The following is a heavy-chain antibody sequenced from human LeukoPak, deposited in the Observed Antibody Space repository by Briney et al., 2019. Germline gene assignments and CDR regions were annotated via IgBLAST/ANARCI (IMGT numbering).Heavy chain of an antibody. V-gene: IGHV1-24*01. Sequence: ASVKVSCKVSGYTLTELSMHWVRQAPGKGLEWMGGFDPEDGETIYAQKFQGRVTMTEDTPTDTAYMELSSLRSEDTAVYYCATNPDILTGYYYAFDIWGQGTMVTVSS. J-gene: IGHJ3*02. CDR3: ATNPDILTGYYYAFDI. CDR2: FDPEDGET. CDR1: GYTLTELS. D-gene: IGHD3-9*01.